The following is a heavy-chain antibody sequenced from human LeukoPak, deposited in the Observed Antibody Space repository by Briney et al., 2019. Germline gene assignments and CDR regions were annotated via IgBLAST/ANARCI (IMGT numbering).Heavy chain of an antibody. V-gene: IGHV1-2*02. CDR3: ARRGYRSGANAFDI. D-gene: IGHD6-19*01. CDR1: GYTFTGYD. CDR2: INPNSGGT. J-gene: IGHJ3*02. Sequence: ASVKVSCKASGYTFTGYDMHWLRHDPRQWLEWRRWINPNSGGTKYAQKFQGRVTMTRDTSISTAYLQWSSLKASDTAMYYCARRGYRSGANAFDIWGQGTMVTVSS.